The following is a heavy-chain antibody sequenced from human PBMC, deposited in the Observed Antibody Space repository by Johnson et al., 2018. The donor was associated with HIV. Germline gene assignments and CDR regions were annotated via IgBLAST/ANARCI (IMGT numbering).Heavy chain of an antibody. CDR3: AREQYGGNSNAGDGFDI. Sequence: QVQLVESGGGLVQPGGSLRLSCAASGFTFSSYAMHWVRQAPGKGLEWVAVISYDGSNKYYADSVKGRFTISRDNSKNTLYLQMNSLRAEDTAVYYCAREQYGGNSNAGDGFDIWGQGTMVTVYS. V-gene: IGHV3-30*04. J-gene: IGHJ3*02. D-gene: IGHD4-23*01. CDR1: GFTFSSYA. CDR2: ISYDGSNK.